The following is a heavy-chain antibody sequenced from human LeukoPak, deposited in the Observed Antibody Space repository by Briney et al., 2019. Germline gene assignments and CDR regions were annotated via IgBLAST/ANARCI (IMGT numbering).Heavy chain of an antibody. J-gene: IGHJ4*02. CDR2: ISYDGSNK. CDR1: GFTFSSYA. Sequence: GGSLRLSCAASGFTFSSYAMHWVRQAPGKGLEWVAVISYDGSNKYYADSVKGRFTISRDNSKNTLYLQMNSLRAEDTAVYYCARGLRITIFHAIDYWGQGTLVTVSS. CDR3: ARGLRITIFHAIDY. V-gene: IGHV3-30-3*01. D-gene: IGHD3-9*01.